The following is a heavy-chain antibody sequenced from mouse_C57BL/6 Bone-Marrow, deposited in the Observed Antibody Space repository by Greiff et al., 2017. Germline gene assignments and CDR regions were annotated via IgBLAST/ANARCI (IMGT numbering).Heavy chain of an antibody. CDR2: IDPETGGT. V-gene: IGHV1-15*01. J-gene: IGHJ3*01. D-gene: IGHD2-4*01. CDR1: GYTFTDYE. Sequence: QVQLQQSGAELVRPGASVTLSCKASGYTFTDYEMHWVKQTPVHGLEWIGAIDPETGGTAYNQKFTGKAILTADKSSSTAYMALRSLTSEDSAVYYCTRCYDYGGSWFAYWGQGTLVTVSA. CDR3: TRCYDYGGSWFAY.